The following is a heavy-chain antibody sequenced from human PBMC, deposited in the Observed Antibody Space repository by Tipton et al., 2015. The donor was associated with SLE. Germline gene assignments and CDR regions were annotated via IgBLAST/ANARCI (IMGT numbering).Heavy chain of an antibody. V-gene: IGHV3-23*01. CDR3: AGRRLIIFGHGMDV. Sequence: SLRLSCAASGFTFSSYSMTWVRQAPGKALEWVSIISGGSDITNYADSVKGRLTISRDNSKNTLYLQMSSLSAEDMAIYYCAGRRLIIFGHGMDVWGQGTTVTVSS. CDR1: GFTFSSYS. J-gene: IGHJ6*02. D-gene: IGHD3-16*01. CDR2: ISGGSDIT.